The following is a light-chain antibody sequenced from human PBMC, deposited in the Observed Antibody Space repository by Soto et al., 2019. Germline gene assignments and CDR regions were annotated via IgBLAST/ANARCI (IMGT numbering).Light chain of an antibody. CDR2: AAS. CDR3: QQLNSYRT. Sequence: DIQLTQSPSFLSASVGDRVTITCRASQGISSYLAWYQQKPGKAPKLLIYAASTLQSGVPSRFSGSGSGTEVTLTISSLQPEDFATYYCQQLNSYRTFGGGTKVEIK. V-gene: IGKV1-9*01. J-gene: IGKJ4*01. CDR1: QGISSY.